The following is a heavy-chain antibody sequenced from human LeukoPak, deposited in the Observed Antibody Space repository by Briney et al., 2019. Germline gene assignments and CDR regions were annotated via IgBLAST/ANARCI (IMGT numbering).Heavy chain of an antibody. CDR2: ISSSSSYI. V-gene: IGHV3-21*01. CDR1: GFTFSSYS. Sequence: GGSLRLSCAASGFTFSSYSMNWVRQVPGKGLEWVSSISSSSSYIYYADSVKGRFTISRDNAKNSLYLQMNSLRAEDTAVYYCASGVTVTGDYWGQGTLVTVSS. D-gene: IGHD4-17*01. CDR3: ASGVTVTGDY. J-gene: IGHJ4*02.